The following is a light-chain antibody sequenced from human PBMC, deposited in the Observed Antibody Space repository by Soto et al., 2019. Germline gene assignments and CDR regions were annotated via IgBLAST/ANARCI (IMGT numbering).Light chain of an antibody. CDR2: GAS. CDR1: QSVSSN. CDR3: QQYNNWPPIFT. Sequence: EIVMTQSPATLSVSPGERATLSCRASQSVSSNLAWYQQKPGQAPRLLIYGASTRATGIPARFSGSGSGTEFTLTLSILQSEDFAVYYCQQYNNWPPIFTFGPGTKVDIK. J-gene: IGKJ3*01. V-gene: IGKV3-15*01.